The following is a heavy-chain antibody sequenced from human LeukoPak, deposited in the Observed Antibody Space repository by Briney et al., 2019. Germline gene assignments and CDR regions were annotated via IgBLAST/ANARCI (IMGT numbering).Heavy chain of an antibody. CDR3: ARDLRREYSSGWYTNKPYGMDV. CDR1: GYTFTSYG. V-gene: IGHV1-18*04. Sequence: GASVKVSCKASGYTFTSYGISWVRQAPGQGLEWMGWISAYNGNTNYAQKLQGRVTMTTDTSTSTAYMELRSLRSDDTAVYYCARDLRREYSSGWYTNKPYGMDVWGKGTTVTVSS. CDR2: ISAYNGNT. D-gene: IGHD6-19*01. J-gene: IGHJ6*04.